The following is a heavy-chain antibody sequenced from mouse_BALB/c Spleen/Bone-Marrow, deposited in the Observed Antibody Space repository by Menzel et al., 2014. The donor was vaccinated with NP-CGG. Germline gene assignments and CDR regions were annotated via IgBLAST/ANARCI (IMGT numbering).Heavy chain of an antibody. Sequence: QVQLQQPGPGLVQPSQSLSITCTVSGFSLTSYGVHWVRQSPGKGLEWLGVIWSGGSTDYNAAFISRLSISKDNTKSQVVFKMNSLQANDTAVYYCARNYYGSSAYWGQGTLVTVSA. CDR1: GFSLTSYG. J-gene: IGHJ3*01. D-gene: IGHD1-1*01. V-gene: IGHV2-2*02. CDR3: ARNYYGSSAY. CDR2: IWSGGST.